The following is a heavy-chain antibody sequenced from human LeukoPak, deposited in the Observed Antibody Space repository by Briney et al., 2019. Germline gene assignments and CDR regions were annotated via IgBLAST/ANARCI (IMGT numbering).Heavy chain of an antibody. J-gene: IGHJ6*02. CDR1: GGTFSSYA. Sequence: GASMKVSCKASGGTFSSYAISWVRQAPGQGLEWMGRIIPILGIANYAQKFQGRVTITADKSTSTAYMELSSLRSEDTAVYYCARDRIVVVPAARYYYYGMDVWGQGTTVTVSS. D-gene: IGHD2-2*01. CDR3: ARDRIVVVPAARYYYYGMDV. V-gene: IGHV1-69*04. CDR2: IIPILGIA.